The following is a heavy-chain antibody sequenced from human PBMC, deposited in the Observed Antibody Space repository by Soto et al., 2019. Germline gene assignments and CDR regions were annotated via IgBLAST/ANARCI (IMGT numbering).Heavy chain of an antibody. Sequence: EVQLLESGGGLVQPGGSLRLSCAASGFTFSSYARSWVRQAPGKGLEWVSSITGSGGSTYYADSVKGRFTISRDNSKNTLYLQMNSLRAEDTAVYYCAKDRNRWLRFDLGYWGQGTLVTVSS. CDR2: ITGSGGST. J-gene: IGHJ4*02. D-gene: IGHD5-12*01. CDR3: AKDRNRWLRFDLGY. CDR1: GFTFSSYA. V-gene: IGHV3-23*01.